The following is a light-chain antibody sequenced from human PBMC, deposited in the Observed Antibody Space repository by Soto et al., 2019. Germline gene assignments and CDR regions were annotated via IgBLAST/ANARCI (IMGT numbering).Light chain of an antibody. CDR1: QSVLYSSNNKNY. CDR3: QQYYSTPRT. J-gene: IGKJ1*01. Sequence: DIVMTQSPDSLAVSLGERATINCKSSQSVLYSSNNKNYLAWYQQKPGQPPKLLIYWASTRESRVPDRFSGSGSGKDFTLTTSSLQAEDVAVYYFQQYYSTPRTFGQGTKVVSK. CDR2: WAS. V-gene: IGKV4-1*01.